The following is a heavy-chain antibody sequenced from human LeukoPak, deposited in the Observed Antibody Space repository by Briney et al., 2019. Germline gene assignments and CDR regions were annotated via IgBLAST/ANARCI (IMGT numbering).Heavy chain of an antibody. V-gene: IGHV3-74*01. J-gene: IGHJ4*02. CDR2: INSDGSST. CDR3: ARESPGYYYDSSGYYPDY. Sequence: PGGSLRLSCAASGFTFSSYWMHWVRHAPGKGLVWVSRINSDGSSTSYADSVKGRFTISRDNAKNTLYLQMNSLRAEDTAVYYCARESPGYYYDSSGYYPDYWGQGTLVTVSS. D-gene: IGHD3-22*01. CDR1: GFTFSSYW.